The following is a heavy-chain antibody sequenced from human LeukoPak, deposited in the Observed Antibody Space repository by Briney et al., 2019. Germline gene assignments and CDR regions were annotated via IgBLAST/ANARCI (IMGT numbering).Heavy chain of an antibody. Sequence: ASVKVSCKASGYTFTGYYMHWVRQAPGQGLECMGWITPNSGGTNYAQKFQGRVTMTRDTSISTAYMELSRLRSDDTAVYYCARGASGWYSYDFGVYYFDYWGQGTLVTVSS. J-gene: IGHJ4*02. V-gene: IGHV1-2*02. CDR2: ITPNSGGT. CDR3: ARGASGWYSYDFGVYYFDY. D-gene: IGHD6-19*01. CDR1: GYTFTGYY.